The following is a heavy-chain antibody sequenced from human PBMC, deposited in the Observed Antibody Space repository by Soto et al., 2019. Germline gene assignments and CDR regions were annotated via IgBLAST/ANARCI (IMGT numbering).Heavy chain of an antibody. D-gene: IGHD3-10*01. V-gene: IGHV3-73*01. CDR1: GFTFSGSA. J-gene: IGHJ4*02. Sequence: PGGSLRLSCAASGFTFSGSALHWVRQASGKGLEWIGRIKNKAKSYATAYAASVIGRFTFSRDDSRNTAYLQMNSLRTEDTAVYYCTRHYYGIPFDDSGQGALVTVSS. CDR2: IKNKAKSYAT. CDR3: TRHYYGIPFDD.